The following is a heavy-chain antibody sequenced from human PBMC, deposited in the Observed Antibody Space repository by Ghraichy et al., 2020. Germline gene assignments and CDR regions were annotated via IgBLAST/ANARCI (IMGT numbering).Heavy chain of an antibody. Sequence: SETLSLTCTVSGGSVSSGSYYWSWIRQPPGKGLEWIGYIYYSGSTNYNPSLKSRVTISVDTSKNQFSLKLSSVTAADTAVYYCARDEYSSSLHYYYGMDVWGQGTTVTVSS. D-gene: IGHD6-6*01. CDR2: IYYSGST. CDR3: ARDEYSSSLHYYYGMDV. CDR1: GGSVSSGSYY. V-gene: IGHV4-61*01. J-gene: IGHJ6*02.